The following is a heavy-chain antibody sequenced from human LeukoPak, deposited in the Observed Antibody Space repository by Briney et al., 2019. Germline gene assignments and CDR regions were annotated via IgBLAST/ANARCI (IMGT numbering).Heavy chain of an antibody. Sequence: PGGSLRLSCAASGFTFSNYWMIWVRQAPGKGLEWVGNIKQDGSEKRYADSVRGRFSISRDNAQTSLYLQMNSLRAEDTAVYYCARVSDPWLQLTWGQGTLVTVSS. D-gene: IGHD5-24*01. CDR3: ARVSDPWLQLT. CDR1: GFTFSNYW. J-gene: IGHJ5*02. CDR2: IKQDGSEK. V-gene: IGHV3-7*05.